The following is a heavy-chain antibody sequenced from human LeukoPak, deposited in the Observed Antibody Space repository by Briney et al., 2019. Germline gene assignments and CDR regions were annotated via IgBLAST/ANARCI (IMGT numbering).Heavy chain of an antibody. CDR3: ARALDSSSSRYQALED. CDR2: IKQDESEK. J-gene: IGHJ4*02. V-gene: IGHV3-7*01. Sequence: GGSLRLSCSASGFTFSNYWMSWVRQAPGKGLEWVANIKQDESEKYYVDSVKGRFTISRDNAKSSLYLQMNSLRAEDTGVYYCARALDSSSSRYQALEDWGQGTLVTVSS. D-gene: IGHD2-2*01. CDR1: GFTFSNYW.